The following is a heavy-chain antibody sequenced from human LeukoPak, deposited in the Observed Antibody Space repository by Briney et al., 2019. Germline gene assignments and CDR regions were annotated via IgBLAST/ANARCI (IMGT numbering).Heavy chain of an antibody. CDR1: GYTFTSFG. CDR2: IGAYNGDT. Sequence: GASVRVSCNPSGYTFTSFGISWVRQAPGQGLEWMGWIGAYNGDTNYALKFQGRVTMTTDTSTSTAYMDLRSLRSDDTAVYYCTRDHCRGDNCPSFDYWGQGTLVTVSS. CDR3: TRDHCRGDNCPSFDY. D-gene: IGHD2-15*01. V-gene: IGHV1-18*04. J-gene: IGHJ4*02.